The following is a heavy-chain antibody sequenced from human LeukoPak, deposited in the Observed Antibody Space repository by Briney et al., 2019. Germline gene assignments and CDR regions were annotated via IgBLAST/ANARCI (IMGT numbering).Heavy chain of an antibody. CDR2: INPSGGTT. Sequence: ASVKVSCKASGYTFTRYYMHWVRQAPGQGLEWMGIINPSGGTTDYAQTFHGRITVTRDTSTSTVYMELTSLTSEDTAVYYCARDALSYDYSWGSYGHLGIDPWGQGTLVTVSS. D-gene: IGHD3-16*01. V-gene: IGHV1-46*01. CDR1: GYTFTRYY. CDR3: ARDALSYDYSWGSYGHLGIDP. J-gene: IGHJ5*02.